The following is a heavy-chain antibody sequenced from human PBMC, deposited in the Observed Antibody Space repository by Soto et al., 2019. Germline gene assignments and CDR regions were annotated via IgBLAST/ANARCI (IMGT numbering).Heavy chain of an antibody. CDR2: INGGGNT. D-gene: IGHD3-3*01. CDR1: GFTFSRYV. V-gene: IGHV3-23*01. CDR3: ARDQSGYGRFDY. J-gene: IGHJ4*02. Sequence: GGSLRLSCAASGFTFSRYVMNWVRQAPGKGLEWVSAINGGGNTYYTDSVRGRFTISRDNSKNTMYLQMSSLRAEDTAVYYCARDQSGYGRFDYWGQGTQVTVSS.